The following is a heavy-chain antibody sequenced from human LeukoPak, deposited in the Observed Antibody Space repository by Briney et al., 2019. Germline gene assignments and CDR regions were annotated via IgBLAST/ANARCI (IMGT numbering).Heavy chain of an antibody. CDR1: GGTFSSYA. J-gene: IGHJ3*02. CDR3: ARGFSFHDYGGKSGAFDI. CDR2: MNPNSGNT. V-gene: IGHV1-8*03. D-gene: IGHD4-23*01. Sequence: ASVKVSCKASGGTFSSYAISWVRQAPGQGLEWMGWMNPNSGNTGYAQKFQGRVTITRNTSISTAYMELSSLRSEDTAVYYCARGFSFHDYGGKSGAFDIWGQGTMVTVSS.